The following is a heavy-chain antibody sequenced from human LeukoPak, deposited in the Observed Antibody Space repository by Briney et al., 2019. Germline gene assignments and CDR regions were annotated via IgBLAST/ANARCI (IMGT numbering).Heavy chain of an antibody. J-gene: IGHJ4*02. CDR1: GFTFSSYA. CDR3: AKVGPGYDSSGYYYGFLPGY. V-gene: IGHV3-23*01. D-gene: IGHD3-22*01. CDR2: ISGSGGST. Sequence: GGSLRLSCAASGFTFSSYAMSWVRQAPGKGLEWVSAISGSGGSTYYADSVKGRFTISRDNSKNTLYLQMNSLRAEDTAVYYCAKVGPGYDSSGYYYGFLPGYWGQGTLVTVSS.